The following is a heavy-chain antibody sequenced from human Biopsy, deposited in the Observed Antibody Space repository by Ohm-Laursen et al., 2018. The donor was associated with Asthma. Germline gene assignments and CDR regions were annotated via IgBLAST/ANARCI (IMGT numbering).Heavy chain of an antibody. J-gene: IGHJ4*02. CDR2: IYSGGTS. V-gene: IGHV3-53*01. CDR1: GFTFSTYD. CDR3: ARGDSSNWSHYYFDY. D-gene: IGHD3-22*01. Sequence: SLRLSCAASGFTFSTYDIHWVRQAPGKGLEWVSVIYSGGTSHTADSVRGRFTISRDYSKNTLYLQMHSLRAEDTAVYYCARGDSSNWSHYYFDYWGQGTLVTVSS.